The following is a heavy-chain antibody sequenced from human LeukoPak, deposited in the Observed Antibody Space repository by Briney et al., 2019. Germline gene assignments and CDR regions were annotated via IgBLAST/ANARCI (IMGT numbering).Heavy chain of an antibody. Sequence: PGGSLRLSCAAPGFTFSSYWMSWVRQAPGKGLEWVANIKQDGSEKYYVDSVKGRFTISRDNAKNSLYLQMNSLRAEDTAIYYCAKAGEGFGLDYWGQGTLVTVSS. J-gene: IGHJ4*02. V-gene: IGHV3-7*01. D-gene: IGHD3/OR15-3a*01. CDR1: GFTFSSYW. CDR2: IKQDGSEK. CDR3: AKAGEGFGLDY.